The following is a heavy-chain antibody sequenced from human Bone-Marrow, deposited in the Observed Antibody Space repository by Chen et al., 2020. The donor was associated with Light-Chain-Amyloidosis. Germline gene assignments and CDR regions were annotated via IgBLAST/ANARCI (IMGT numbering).Heavy chain of an antibody. Sequence: EVQLEQSGPEVKKPGESLKISCKGSGYTFPNYWIGWVRQMPGKGLEWMGVIYPDDSDARYSPYIEGQVTISADKSITTAYLQWRSLKASDTAMYYCARRRDGYNFDYWGQGTLVTVSS. J-gene: IGHJ4*02. CDR2: IYPDDSDA. CDR1: GYTFPNYW. V-gene: IGHV5-51*01. CDR3: ARRRDGYNFDY. D-gene: IGHD5-12*01.